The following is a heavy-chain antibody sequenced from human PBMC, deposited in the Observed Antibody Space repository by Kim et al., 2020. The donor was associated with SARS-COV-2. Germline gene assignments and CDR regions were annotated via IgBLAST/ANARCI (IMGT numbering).Heavy chain of an antibody. CDR1: GFTFSSYA. D-gene: IGHD6-13*01. J-gene: IGHJ4*02. V-gene: IGHV3-30*04. CDR3: ARVPLRYSSSWHGFFDY. Sequence: GGSLRLSCAASGFTFSSYAMHWVRQAPGKGLEWVAVISYDGSNKYYADSVKGRFTISRDNSKNTLYLQMNSLRAEDTAVYYCARVPLRYSSSWHGFFDYWGQGTLVTVSS. CDR2: ISYDGSNK.